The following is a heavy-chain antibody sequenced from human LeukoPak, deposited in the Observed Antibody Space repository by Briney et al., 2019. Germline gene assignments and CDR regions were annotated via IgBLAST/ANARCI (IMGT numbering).Heavy chain of an antibody. CDR3: ARVLYYYDSSGYYYPLDYYYGMDV. D-gene: IGHD3-22*01. CDR2: ISYDGSNK. CDR1: GFTFSSYA. J-gene: IGHJ6*02. Sequence: QSGGSLRLSCAASGFTFSSYAMHWVRQAPGKGLEWVAVISYDGSNKYYADSVKGRFTISRDNSKNTLYLQMNSLRAEDTAVYYCARVLYYYDSSGYYYPLDYYYGMDVWGQGTTVTVSS. V-gene: IGHV3-30-3*01.